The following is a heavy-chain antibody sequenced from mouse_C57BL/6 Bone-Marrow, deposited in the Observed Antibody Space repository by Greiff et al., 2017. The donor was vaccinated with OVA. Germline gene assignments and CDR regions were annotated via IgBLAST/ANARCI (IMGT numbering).Heavy chain of an antibody. J-gene: IGHJ1*03. CDR1: GYTFTGYW. CDR3: ARQYFDV. Sequence: QVQLQQPGAELVMPGASVKLSCKASGYTFTGYWMHWVKQRPGQGLEWIGEIVPSDSYTNYNQKFKGKSTLTVDKSASTDYMQLSSLTSEDSAGYYCARQYFDVWGTGTTVTVSS. CDR2: IVPSDSYT. V-gene: IGHV1-69*01.